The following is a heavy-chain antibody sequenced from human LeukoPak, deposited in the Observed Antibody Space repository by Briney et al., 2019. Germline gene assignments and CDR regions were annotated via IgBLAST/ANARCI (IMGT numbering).Heavy chain of an antibody. J-gene: IGHJ4*02. CDR1: EFTVSVNY. CDR2: IYSDNT. CDR3: ARRAGAYSHPYDY. D-gene: IGHD4/OR15-4a*01. V-gene: IGHV3-53*01. Sequence: GGSLTLSCAASEFTVSVNYMSWVRQAPGKGLEWVSFIYSDNTHYSDSVKGRFTISRDNSKNTLYLQMNSLRAEDTAVYYCARRAGAYSHPYDYWGQGTLVTVSS.